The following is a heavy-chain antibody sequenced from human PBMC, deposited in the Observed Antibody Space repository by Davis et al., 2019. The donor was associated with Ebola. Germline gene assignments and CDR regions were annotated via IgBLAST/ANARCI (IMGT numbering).Heavy chain of an antibody. D-gene: IGHD3-3*01. CDR3: ARGRKSPRLRFLEWIDVNYFDY. V-gene: IGHV4-34*01. J-gene: IGHJ4*02. CDR2: INHSGST. CDR1: GGSFSGYY. Sequence: PSETLSLTCAVYGGSFSGYYWSWIRQPPGKGLKWIGEINHSGSTNYNPSLKSRVTKSVDTSKNQFSLRLSSVTAADTAVYYCARGRKSPRLRFLEWIDVNYFDYWGQGTLVTVSS.